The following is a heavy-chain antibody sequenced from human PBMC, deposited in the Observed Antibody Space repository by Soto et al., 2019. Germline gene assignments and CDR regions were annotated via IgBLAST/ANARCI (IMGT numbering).Heavy chain of an antibody. D-gene: IGHD4-17*01. CDR2: INGGIGNT. V-gene: IGHV1-3*01. CDR3: ARSSVTIDGLDF. CDR1: GYDFNSYS. J-gene: IGHJ4*02. Sequence: QVRLEQSRAEVKEPPASVKISCKASGYDFNSYSIHWLRQAPGQRPEYMGRINGGIGNTKFSQKFQDRLTISRDTSASAMYMELGSLTSDDTGVYYCARSSVTIDGLDFWGQGTLVIVSS.